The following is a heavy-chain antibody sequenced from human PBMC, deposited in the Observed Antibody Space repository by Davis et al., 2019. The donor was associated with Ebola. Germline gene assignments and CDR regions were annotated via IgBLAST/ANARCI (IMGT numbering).Heavy chain of an antibody. CDR3: ARVSNKYGMDV. J-gene: IGHJ6*02. V-gene: IGHV3-33*01. D-gene: IGHD2/OR15-2a*01. CDR2: IWYDGSNK. CDR1: GFTFSTYG. Sequence: GGSLRLSCAASGFTFSTYGIHWVRQAPGKGLEWVTVIWYDGSNKYYADSVKGRFTISRDNSKNTLYLQMNSLRAEDTAVYYCARVSNKYGMDVWGQGTTVTVSS.